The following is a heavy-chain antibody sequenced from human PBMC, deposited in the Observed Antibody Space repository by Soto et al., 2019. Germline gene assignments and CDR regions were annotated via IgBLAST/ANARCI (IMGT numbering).Heavy chain of an antibody. CDR1: GGTFSSYS. Sequence: SVKVSCKASGGTFSSYSISWVRQAPGQGLEWMGGIIPIFGTANYAQKFQGRVTITADESTSTAYMELSSLRSEDTAVYYCARDGSIDSSGYYFDYWGQGTLVTVSS. D-gene: IGHD3-22*01. CDR2: IIPIFGTA. V-gene: IGHV1-69*13. J-gene: IGHJ4*02. CDR3: ARDGSIDSSGYYFDY.